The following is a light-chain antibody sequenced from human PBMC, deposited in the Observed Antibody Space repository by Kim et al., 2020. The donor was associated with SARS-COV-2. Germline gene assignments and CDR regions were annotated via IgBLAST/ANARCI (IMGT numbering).Light chain of an antibody. Sequence: DIQMTQSPSSLSASVGDRVTITCRASQDVERRLVWYQQKPEKAPKSLIFNASSLQTGVPSRFSGSGSGTDFTLTITSLQPEDFAIYYCQQYTSYPITFGQGTRLEIK. CDR1: QDVERR. CDR3: QQYTSYPIT. J-gene: IGKJ5*01. CDR2: NAS. V-gene: IGKV1D-16*01.